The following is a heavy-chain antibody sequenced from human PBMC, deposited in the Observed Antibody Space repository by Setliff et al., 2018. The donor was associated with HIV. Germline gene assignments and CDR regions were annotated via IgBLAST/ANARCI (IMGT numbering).Heavy chain of an antibody. CDR1: GDSISSHY. CDR3: TRGPEGVAGGDY. J-gene: IGHJ4*02. CDR2: IYYSGST. Sequence: PSETLSLTCTVSGDSISSHYWNWIRQPPGKALEWIGYIYYSGSTNYNPSFKSRVTISVDRSKSQFSLKLSSVTAADTAIYYCTRGPEGVAGGDYWGQGIWVTVSS. D-gene: IGHD3-3*01. V-gene: IGHV4-59*11.